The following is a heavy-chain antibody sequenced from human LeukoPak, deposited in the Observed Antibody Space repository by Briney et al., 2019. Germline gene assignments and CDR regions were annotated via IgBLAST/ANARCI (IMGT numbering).Heavy chain of an antibody. V-gene: IGHV3-30-3*01. CDR3: ARDPVPAAARHFDY. Sequence: GGSLRLSCAASGFTFSSYAMHWVRQAPGKGLEWLAVISSDGSLEYYADSVKGRFTISRDNSKYALYLQMNSLRPEDTAVYYCARDPVPAAARHFDYWGQGTLVTVSS. D-gene: IGHD2-2*01. CDR2: ISSDGSLE. J-gene: IGHJ4*02. CDR1: GFTFSSYA.